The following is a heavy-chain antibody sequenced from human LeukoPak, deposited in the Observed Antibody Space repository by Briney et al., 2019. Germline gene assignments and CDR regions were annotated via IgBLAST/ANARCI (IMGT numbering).Heavy chain of an antibody. Sequence: ASVKVSCKVSGYTLTALSMHWVRQGPGKGVEWVGGFDLANDERIYAQKFQGRVIMTTDTSTSTAYMELRGLRSDDTAVYYCARDNNYYDSSGYYYYFDYWGQGTLVTVSS. D-gene: IGHD3-22*01. V-gene: IGHV1-24*01. CDR2: FDLANDER. CDR3: ARDNNYYDSSGYYYYFDY. CDR1: GYTLTALS. J-gene: IGHJ4*02.